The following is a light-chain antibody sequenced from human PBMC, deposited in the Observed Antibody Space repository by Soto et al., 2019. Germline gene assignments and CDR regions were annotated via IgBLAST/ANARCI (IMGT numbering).Light chain of an antibody. V-gene: IGKV1-9*01. CDR1: QGIGSF. CDR2: VAS. CDR3: QQLNTYPIT. Sequence: IQLTQSPSSLSASVGDRVTITCRASQGIGSFLAWYQQKPGKAPELLISVASTLQGGVPSRFSGSGSGTDFTLTIDSLQPEDFATYYCQQLNTYPITFGQGTRLEIK. J-gene: IGKJ5*01.